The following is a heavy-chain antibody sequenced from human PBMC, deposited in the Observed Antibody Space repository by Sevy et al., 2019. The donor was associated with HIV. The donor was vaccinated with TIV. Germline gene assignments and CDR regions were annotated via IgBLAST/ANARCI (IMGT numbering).Heavy chain of an antibody. V-gene: IGHV3-9*01. CDR3: AKSLTSFPGMDV. CDR2: IKWNSISM. CDR1: GFTFDDSA. Sequence: GGSLRLSCAASGFTFDDSAMHWVRQAPGKGLEWVSGIKWNSISMGYADSVKGRFTISRDNAKNSLYLQMNSLRAEDTALYYCAKSLTSFPGMDVWGQGTTVTVSS. J-gene: IGHJ6*02. D-gene: IGHD3-16*01.